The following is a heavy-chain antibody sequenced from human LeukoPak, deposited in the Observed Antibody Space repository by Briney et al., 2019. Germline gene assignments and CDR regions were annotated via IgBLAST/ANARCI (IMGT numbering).Heavy chain of an antibody. J-gene: IGHJ4*02. V-gene: IGHV1-18*01. CDR3: ARDRGNYDSSGPLDY. CDR2: ISAYNGDT. CDR1: GYTFTSYG. Sequence: ASVKVSCKASGYTFTSYGISWVRQAPGQGLEWMVWISAYNGDTNYAQKLQGRVTMTTDASTSTAYMELRSLRSDDTAVYYCARDRGNYDSSGPLDYWGQGTLVTVSS. D-gene: IGHD3-22*01.